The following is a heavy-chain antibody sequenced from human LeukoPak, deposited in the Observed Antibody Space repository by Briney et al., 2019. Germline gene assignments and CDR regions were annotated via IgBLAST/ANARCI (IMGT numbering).Heavy chain of an antibody. CDR1: GYTFTSYD. J-gene: IGHJ6*03. D-gene: IGHD6-6*01. CDR3: AREGPYSSSPGDYYYYYMDV. CDR2: MNPNSGNT. V-gene: IGHV1-8*01. Sequence: ASVEVSCKASGYTFTSYDINWVRQATGQGLEWMGWMNPNSGNTGYAQKFQGRVTMTRNTSISTAYMELSSLRSEDTAVYYCAREGPYSSSPGDYYYYYMDVWGKGTTVTVSS.